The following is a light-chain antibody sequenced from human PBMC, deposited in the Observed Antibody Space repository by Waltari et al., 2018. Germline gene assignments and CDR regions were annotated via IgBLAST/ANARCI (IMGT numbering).Light chain of an antibody. V-gene: IGKV3-20*01. CDR1: QSVGRS. CDR3: QHYLRLPVT. CDR2: GAF. J-gene: IGKJ1*01. Sequence: EIVLTQSPGTLSLSPGERATLSCRASQSVGRSLAWYQQRPGQAPRLLIYGAFIRATGIADRFSGSGSGTDFSLTISRLEPEDFAVYYCQHYLRLPVTFGPGTKVEIK.